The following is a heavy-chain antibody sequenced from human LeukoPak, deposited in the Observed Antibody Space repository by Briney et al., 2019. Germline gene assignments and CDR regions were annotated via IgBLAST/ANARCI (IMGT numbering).Heavy chain of an antibody. Sequence: SETLSLTCTVSGGSISSYYWSWLRQPAGKGLVWIGRIYTSGSTNYNPSLKSRVTISVDKSKNQFSLKLSSVTAADTAVYYCAASYCGGDCYSYYFDYWGQGTLVTVSS. V-gene: IGHV4-4*07. CDR3: AASYCGGDCYSYYFDY. D-gene: IGHD2-21*02. CDR1: GGSISSYY. J-gene: IGHJ4*02. CDR2: IYTSGST.